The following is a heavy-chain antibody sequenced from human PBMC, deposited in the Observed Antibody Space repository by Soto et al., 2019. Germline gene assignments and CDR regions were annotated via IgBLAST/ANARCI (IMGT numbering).Heavy chain of an antibody. CDR3: ARSPLYGSGSYYNDY. J-gene: IGHJ4*02. D-gene: IGHD3-10*01. CDR1: GFTFSSYA. V-gene: IGHV3-30-3*01. CDR2: ISYDGSNK. Sequence: PGGSLRLSCAASGFTFSSYAMHWVRQAPGKGLEWVAVISYDGSNKYYADSVKGRFTISRDNSKNTLYLQMNSLRAEDTAVYYCARSPLYGSGSYYNDYWGQGTLVTVSS.